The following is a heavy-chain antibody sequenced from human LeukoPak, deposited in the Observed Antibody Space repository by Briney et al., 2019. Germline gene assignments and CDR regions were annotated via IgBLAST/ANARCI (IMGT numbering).Heavy chain of an antibody. CDR3: ASRGYCSSTSCWYYFDY. CDR1: GGSISSSSYY. J-gene: IGHJ4*02. Sequence: SETLSLTCTVSGGSISSSSYYWGWIRQPPGKGLEWIGSIYYSGSTYYNPSLKSRVTISVDTSKNQFSLKLSSVTAADTAVYYCASRGYCSSTSCWYYFDYWGQGTLVTVS. V-gene: IGHV4-39*01. CDR2: IYYSGST. D-gene: IGHD2-2*03.